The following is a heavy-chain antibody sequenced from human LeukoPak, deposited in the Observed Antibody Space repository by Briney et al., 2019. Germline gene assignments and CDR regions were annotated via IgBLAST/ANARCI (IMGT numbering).Heavy chain of an antibody. Sequence: SAVKVSCKASGYTFTEHFIHWVRQAPGQGLQYMGWIHPASANTVYAQMFHGRVTLTRDTPATTPYIGLSGLRSDDTDVYYCERDLRTANLWGQGTLVTVSS. CDR3: ERDLRTANL. CDR2: IHPASANT. CDR1: GYTFTEHF. J-gene: IGHJ4*02. V-gene: IGHV1-2*02. D-gene: IGHD1-7*01.